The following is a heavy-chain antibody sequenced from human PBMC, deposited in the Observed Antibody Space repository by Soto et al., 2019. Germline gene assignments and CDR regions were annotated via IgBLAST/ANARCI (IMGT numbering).Heavy chain of an antibody. Sequence: QTLSLTCAISGDSVSSNHATWDWIRQSPSRGLEWLGRTYYRSKWYYDYALSVKSRITINPDTSNNQLSLQLNSVTPEDTAVYYCARDLYYDSSGYYYGYYFDYWGQGTLVTVSS. V-gene: IGHV6-1*01. CDR2: TYYRSKWYY. CDR3: ARDLYYDSSGYYYGYYFDY. CDR1: GDSVSSNHAT. D-gene: IGHD3-22*01. J-gene: IGHJ4*02.